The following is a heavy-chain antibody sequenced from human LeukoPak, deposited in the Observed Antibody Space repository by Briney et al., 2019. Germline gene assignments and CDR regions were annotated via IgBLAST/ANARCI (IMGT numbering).Heavy chain of an antibody. D-gene: IGHD6-6*01. CDR1: GGSISSTNW. CDR2: VHLDGRT. V-gene: IGHV4-4*02. CDR3: AREGRPYRPLDY. J-gene: IGHJ4*02. Sequence: PSETLSLTCGVSGGSISSTNWWTWVRQPPGKGLEWIGEVHLDGRTNYKPSLQSRLTMSVDFSENHISLQLTSVPAADTAVYYCAREGRPYRPLDYSGQGTLVTVSS.